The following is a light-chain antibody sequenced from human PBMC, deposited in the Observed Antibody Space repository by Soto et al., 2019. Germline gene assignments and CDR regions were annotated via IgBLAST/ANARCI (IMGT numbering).Light chain of an antibody. CDR1: QSVSRS. V-gene: IGKV3-11*01. CDR2: DVS. J-gene: IGKJ3*01. Sequence: EIVLTQSPATLSLSPGERATLSCRASQSVSRSLAWFQQKPGQAPRLLIYDVSNRATGIPDRSSGSGSGTDFTLTISSLEPEDFAVYYCQQRGNWPRVTFGPGTKVDIK. CDR3: QQRGNWPRVT.